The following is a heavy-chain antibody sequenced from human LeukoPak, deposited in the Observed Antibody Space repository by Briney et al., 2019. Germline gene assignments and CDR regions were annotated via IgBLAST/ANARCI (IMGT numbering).Heavy chain of an antibody. D-gene: IGHD1-26*01. CDR2: IYYSGST. Sequence: PSETLSLTCTVSGGSISSYYWSWLRQPPGKGLEWIGYIYYSGSTNYNPSPKSRVTISVDTSKNQFSLKLSSVTAADTAVYYCARLSGPLQTPYYFDYWGQGTLVTVSS. CDR3: ARLSGPLQTPYYFDY. V-gene: IGHV4-59*01. CDR1: GGSISSYY. J-gene: IGHJ4*02.